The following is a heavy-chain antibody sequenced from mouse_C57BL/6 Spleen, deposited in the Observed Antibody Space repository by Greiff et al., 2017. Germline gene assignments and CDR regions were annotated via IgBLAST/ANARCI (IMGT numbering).Heavy chain of an antibody. D-gene: IGHD2-5*01. CDR3: ARSDYSNSLSWFAY. Sequence: VQLQQSGPELVKPGASVKISCKASGYTFTDYYMNWVKQSHGKSLEWIGDINPNNGGTSYNQKFKGKATLTVDKSSSTAYMELRSLTSEDSAVYYCARSDYSNSLSWFAYWGQGTLVTVSA. CDR1: GYTFTDYY. J-gene: IGHJ3*01. V-gene: IGHV1-26*01. CDR2: INPNNGGT.